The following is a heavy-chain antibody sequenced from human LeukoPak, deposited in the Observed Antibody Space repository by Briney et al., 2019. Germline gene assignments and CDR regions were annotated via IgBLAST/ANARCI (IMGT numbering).Heavy chain of an antibody. CDR3: ASVCSSTSCYSKGLVDY. D-gene: IGHD2-2*01. J-gene: IGHJ4*02. Sequence: PGGSLRLSCAASGFTFSSYSMNWVRQAPGKGLEWVSYISSSSSTIYYADSVKGRFTISRDYAKNSLYLQMNSLRAEDTAVHYCASVCSSTSCYSKGLVDYWGQGTLVTVSS. CDR1: GFTFSSYS. CDR2: ISSSSSTI. V-gene: IGHV3-48*01.